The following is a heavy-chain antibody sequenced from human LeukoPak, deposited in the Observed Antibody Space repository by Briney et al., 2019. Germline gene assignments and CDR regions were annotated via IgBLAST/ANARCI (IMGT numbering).Heavy chain of an antibody. CDR1: GGSFSGYY. D-gene: IGHD3-22*01. CDR2: INHSGST. Sequence: PSETLSLTCAVYGGSFSGYYWSWIRQPPGKGLEWIGEINHSGSTNYNPSLKSRVTISVDTSKNQFSLKLSSVTAADTAVYYCARVGGSCSRANPIYFWGQGTLGTGSS. V-gene: IGHV4-34*01. J-gene: IGHJ4*02. CDR3: ARVGGSCSRANPIYF.